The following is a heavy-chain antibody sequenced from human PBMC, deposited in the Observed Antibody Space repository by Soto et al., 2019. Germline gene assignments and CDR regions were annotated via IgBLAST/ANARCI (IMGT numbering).Heavy chain of an antibody. CDR3: ARVQEPDYGDYEVSLAETGFDY. D-gene: IGHD4-17*01. CDR2: IWYDGSNK. Sequence: QVQLVESGGGVVQPGRSLRLSCAASGFTFSSYGMHWVRQAPGKGLEWVAVIWYDGSNKYYADSVKGRFTISRDNSKNTLYLQMNSLRAEDTAVYYCARVQEPDYGDYEVSLAETGFDYWGQGTLVTVSS. J-gene: IGHJ4*02. CDR1: GFTFSSYG. V-gene: IGHV3-33*01.